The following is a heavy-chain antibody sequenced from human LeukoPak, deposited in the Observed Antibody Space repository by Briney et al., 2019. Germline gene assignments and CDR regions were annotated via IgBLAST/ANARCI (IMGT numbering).Heavy chain of an antibody. CDR2: INPTGSST. D-gene: IGHD2-8*02. V-gene: IGHV1-46*01. CDR3: AREESGGYFDY. J-gene: IGHJ4*02. Sequence: ASVKVSCKASGYTFTNYYVHWVRQAPGQGLEWMGLINPTGSSTNYAQKSRGRVTMTRDTSATTIYMELSSLRSEDTAVYYCAREESGGYFDYWGQGTLVTVSS. CDR1: GYTFTNYY.